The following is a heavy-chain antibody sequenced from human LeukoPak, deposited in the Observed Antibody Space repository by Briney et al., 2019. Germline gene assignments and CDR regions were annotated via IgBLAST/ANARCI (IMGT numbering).Heavy chain of an antibody. Sequence: SETLSLTCTVSGGSISSYYWSWIRQPAGKGLEWIGRIYTSGSTNYNPSLKSRVTMSVDTSKNQFSLKLSSVTAADTAAYYCARETPYYSIQDYWGQGTLVTVSS. V-gene: IGHV4-4*07. CDR2: IYTSGST. CDR3: ARETPYYSIQDY. J-gene: IGHJ4*02. D-gene: IGHD3-10*01. CDR1: GGSISSYY.